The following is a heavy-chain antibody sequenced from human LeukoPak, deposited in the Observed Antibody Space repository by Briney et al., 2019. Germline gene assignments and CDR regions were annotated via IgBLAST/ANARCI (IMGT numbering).Heavy chain of an antibody. J-gene: IGHJ6*02. Sequence: SETLSLTCTVSGGSASSYFWSWIRQPAGKGLEWIGRIYTSGSTNYNPSLKSRVTVSVDTSRNQFSLRLTSVTAADTAVYYCARSAPDLAQFSYYGMDVWGQGTTVTVSS. CDR2: IYTSGST. D-gene: IGHD3-3*02. CDR1: GGSASSYF. V-gene: IGHV4-4*07. CDR3: ARSAPDLAQFSYYGMDV.